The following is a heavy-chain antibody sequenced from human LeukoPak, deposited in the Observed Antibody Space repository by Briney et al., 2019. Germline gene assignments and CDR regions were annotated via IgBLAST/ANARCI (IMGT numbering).Heavy chain of an antibody. V-gene: IGHV3-66*02. D-gene: IGHD5-12*01. Sequence: GRSLRLSCAASGVTVSSNYMSWVRQAPGKGLEGVAVIYSGGSTYYADSVKGRFTISRDNSKNTLYLQMNSLRAEDTAVYYCARVGTGYDYDYYGMDVWGQGTTVTVSS. CDR2: IYSGGST. J-gene: IGHJ6*02. CDR3: ARVGTGYDYDYYGMDV. CDR1: GVTVSSNY.